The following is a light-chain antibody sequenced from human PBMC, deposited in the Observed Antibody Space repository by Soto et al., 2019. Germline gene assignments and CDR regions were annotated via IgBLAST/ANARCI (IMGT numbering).Light chain of an antibody. V-gene: IGLV1-40*01. CDR3: QSYDSSLSGPDVV. CDR2: GNS. J-gene: IGLJ2*01. Sequence: QSVLTQPPSVSGAPGQRVTISRTGSSSNIGAGYDVHWYQQLPGTAPKLLIYGNSNRPSGVPDRFSGSKSGTSASLAITGLQAEDEADYYCQSYDSSLSGPDVVFGGGTQLTVL. CDR1: SSNIGAGYD.